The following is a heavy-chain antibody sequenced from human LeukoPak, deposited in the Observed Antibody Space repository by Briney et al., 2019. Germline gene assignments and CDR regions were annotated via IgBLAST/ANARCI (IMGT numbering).Heavy chain of an antibody. J-gene: IGHJ4*02. CDR1: GGSISSYY. CDR3: ARDRQMGGFDY. CDR2: IYYSGST. Sequence: SETLSLTCTVSGGSISSYYWSWIRQPPGKGLEWIGYIYYSGSTNYNPSLKSRATISVDTSKNQFSPKLSSVTAADTAVYYCARDRQMGGFDYWGQGTLVTVSS. V-gene: IGHV4-59*01. D-gene: IGHD5-24*01.